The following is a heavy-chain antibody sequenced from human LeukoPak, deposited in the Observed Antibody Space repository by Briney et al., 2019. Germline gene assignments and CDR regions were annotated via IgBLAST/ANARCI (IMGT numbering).Heavy chain of an antibody. CDR2: IIPIFGIA. D-gene: IGHD3-10*01. Sequence: SVKVSCKASGGTFSSYAISWVRQAPGQGLEWMGRIIPIFGIANYAQKFQGRVTITADKSTSTAYMGLSSLRSEDTAVYYCARTDYYGSGSYDYYGMDVWGQGTTVTVSS. V-gene: IGHV1-69*04. CDR1: GGTFSSYA. CDR3: ARTDYYGSGSYDYYGMDV. J-gene: IGHJ6*02.